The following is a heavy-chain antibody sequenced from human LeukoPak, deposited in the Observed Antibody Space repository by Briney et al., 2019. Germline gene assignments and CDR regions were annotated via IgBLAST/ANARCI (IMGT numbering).Heavy chain of an antibody. D-gene: IGHD6-19*01. CDR1: GFTFSSYW. J-gene: IGHJ3*02. V-gene: IGHV3-74*01. CDR2: INGDGSTT. CDR3: ARAVAGTNALDI. Sequence: GGSLRLSCAASGFTFSSYWMHWVRQAPGKGLVWVSRINGDGSTTTYAGSVKGRFTISRDNAKNTLYLQMNSLRAEDTAVYYCARAVAGTNALDIWGQGTLVTVSS.